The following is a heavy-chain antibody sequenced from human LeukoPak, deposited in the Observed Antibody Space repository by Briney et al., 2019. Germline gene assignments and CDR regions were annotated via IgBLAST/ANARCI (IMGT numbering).Heavy chain of an antibody. CDR2: INSDGINT. V-gene: IGHV3-74*01. J-gene: IGHJ4*02. CDR3: ARELYSSSWSKPLDY. D-gene: IGHD6-13*01. Sequence: GGSLRLSCAASGFTFSNYWMHWVRQAPGKGLVWVSRINSDGINTSYADSVKGRFTISRDNAKNTLNLQMNSLRAEDTAVYYCARELYSSSWSKPLDYWGQGTLVPSPQ. CDR1: GFTFSNYW.